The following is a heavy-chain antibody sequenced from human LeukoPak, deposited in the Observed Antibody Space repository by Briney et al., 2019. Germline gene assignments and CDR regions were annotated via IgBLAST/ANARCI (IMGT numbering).Heavy chain of an antibody. CDR2: INHSGRT. CDR3: ARVILEFDWFDP. D-gene: IGHD2/OR15-2a*01. J-gene: IGHJ5*02. CDR1: SGSFSGYY. Sequence: SETLSLTCAVYSGSFSGYYWSCIRQPPGKGLEWIGEINHSGRTNYNPSLKSRVTISVDTSKNQFSLKLSSVTAADTAVYYCARVILEFDWFDPWGQGTLVTVSS. V-gene: IGHV4-34*01.